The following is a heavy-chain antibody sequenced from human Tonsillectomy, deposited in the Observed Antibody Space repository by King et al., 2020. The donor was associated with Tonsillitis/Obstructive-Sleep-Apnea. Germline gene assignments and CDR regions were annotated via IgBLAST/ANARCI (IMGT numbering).Heavy chain of an antibody. CDR3: ARHSRDSSWGDYFYYMDV. Sequence: QVQLQESGPGLVKPSETLSLTCTVSGCSVSSSDYYWGWIRQPPGKGLEWIGTIYYDGTTYYNPPLRSRVTISVAPSKNQFSLNLNSVTATDTAVYYCARHSRDSSWGDYFYYMDVWGKGTPVTVSS. V-gene: IGHV4-39*01. J-gene: IGHJ6*03. CDR1: GCSVSSSDYY. D-gene: IGHD6-6*01. CDR2: IYYDGTT.